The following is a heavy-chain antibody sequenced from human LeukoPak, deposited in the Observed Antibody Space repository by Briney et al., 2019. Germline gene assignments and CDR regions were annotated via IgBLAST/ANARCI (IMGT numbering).Heavy chain of an antibody. V-gene: IGHV3-11*01. CDR3: AKARLPGYYGSGSV. Sequence: KPGGSLRLSCAASGFTFSDYYMSWIRQAPGKGLEWVSYISSSGSTIYYADSVKGRFTISRDNSKNTLYLQMNSLRAEDTAVYYCAKARLPGYYGSGSVWGKGTTVTVSS. J-gene: IGHJ6*04. D-gene: IGHD3-10*01. CDR1: GFTFSDYY. CDR2: ISSSGSTI.